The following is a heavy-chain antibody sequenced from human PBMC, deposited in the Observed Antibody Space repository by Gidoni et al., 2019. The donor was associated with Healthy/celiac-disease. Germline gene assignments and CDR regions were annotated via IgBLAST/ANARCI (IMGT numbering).Heavy chain of an antibody. CDR2: IYYSGST. D-gene: IGHD1-1*01. Sequence: DGLEWIGSIYYSGSTYYNPSLKSRVTISVDTSKNQFSLKLSSVTAADTAVYYCARHVTPSWSGTGYFDYWGQGTLVTVSS. J-gene: IGHJ4*02. CDR3: ARHVTPSWSGTGYFDY. V-gene: IGHV4-39*01.